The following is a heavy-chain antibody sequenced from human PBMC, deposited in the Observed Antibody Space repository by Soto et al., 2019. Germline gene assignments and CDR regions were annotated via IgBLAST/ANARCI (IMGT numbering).Heavy chain of an antibody. Sequence: GGSLRLSCAASGFTFSSYAMHWVRQAPGKGLEWVAVISYDGSNKYYADSVKGRFTISRDNSKNTLYLQMNSLRAEDTAVYYCARDPRLSIPPVKEVYYYGMDVWGQGTTVTVSS. CDR3: ARDPRLSIPPVKEVYYYGMDV. CDR2: ISYDGSNK. J-gene: IGHJ6*02. CDR1: GFTFSSYA. V-gene: IGHV3-30-3*01. D-gene: IGHD2-21*01.